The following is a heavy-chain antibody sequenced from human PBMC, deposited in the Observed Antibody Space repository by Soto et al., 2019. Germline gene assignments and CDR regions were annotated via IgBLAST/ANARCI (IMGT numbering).Heavy chain of an antibody. CDR1: GGSISSYY. Sequence: QVQLQESGPGLVKPSETLSLTCTVSGGSISSYYWSWIRQPPGKGLEWIGYIYYSGSTNYNPSLKRRVTIAVDTSKNQFSLKLSSVTAADTAVYYCARHYFSGGYQLLMGYWGQGTLVTVSS. CDR3: ARHYFSGGYQLLMGY. V-gene: IGHV4-59*08. J-gene: IGHJ4*02. D-gene: IGHD2-2*01. CDR2: IYYSGST.